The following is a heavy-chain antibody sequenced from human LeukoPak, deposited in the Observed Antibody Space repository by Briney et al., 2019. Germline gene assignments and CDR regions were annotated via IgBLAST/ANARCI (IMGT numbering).Heavy chain of an antibody. J-gene: IGHJ4*02. D-gene: IGHD3-9*01. CDR3: AKDLVLRSFDWLFDY. Sequence: GGSLRLSCAASAFTFSSYGMHWVRQAPGKGLEWVAVISYDGSNKYYADSVKGRFTISRDNSKNTLYLQMNSLRTEDTAVYYCAKDLVLRSFDWLFDYWGQGTLVTVSS. CDR1: AFTFSSYG. CDR2: ISYDGSNK. V-gene: IGHV3-30*18.